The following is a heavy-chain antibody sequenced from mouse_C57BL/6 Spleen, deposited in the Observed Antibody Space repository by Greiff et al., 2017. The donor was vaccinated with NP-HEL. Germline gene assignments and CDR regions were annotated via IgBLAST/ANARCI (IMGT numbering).Heavy chain of an antibody. J-gene: IGHJ1*03. Sequence: VQVVESGAELAKPGASVKLSCKASGYTFTSYWMHWVKQRPGQGLEWIGYINPSSGYTKYNQKFKDKATLTADKSSSTAYMQLSSLTYEDSAVYYCAREYSNYDWYFDVWGTGTTVTVSS. D-gene: IGHD2-5*01. CDR1: GYTFTSYW. CDR3: AREYSNYDWYFDV. CDR2: INPSSGYT. V-gene: IGHV1-7*01.